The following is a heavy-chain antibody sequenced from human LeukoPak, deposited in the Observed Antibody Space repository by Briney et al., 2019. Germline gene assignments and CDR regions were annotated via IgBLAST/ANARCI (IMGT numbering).Heavy chain of an antibody. V-gene: IGHV3-7*01. CDR3: ARPRGCGSARCNNFDY. J-gene: IGHJ4*02. Sequence: GGSLRLSCTVSGFIFSDFSMSWVRQSPGKGLEWVAKMSEDGNEIFYVDSVKGRFTISRDNAKKSLYLQLNSLRPEDSAVYYCARPRGCGSARCNNFDYWGQGTLVSVSS. D-gene: IGHD2-2*01. CDR1: GFIFSDFS. CDR2: MSEDGNEI.